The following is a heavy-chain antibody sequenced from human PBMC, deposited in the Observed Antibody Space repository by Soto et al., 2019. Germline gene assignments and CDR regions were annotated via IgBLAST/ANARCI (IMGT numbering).Heavy chain of an antibody. J-gene: IGHJ4*02. CDR1: GFTFSSYA. Sequence: EVQLLESGGGLVQPGGSLRLSCAASGFTFSSYAMSWVRKAPGKGLEWVSAISGSGGSTYYADSVKGRFTISRDNSKNTLYLQMNSLRAEDTAVYYCAKETVLRYFDWLLPIPNFDYWGQGTLVTVSS. CDR2: ISGSGGST. CDR3: AKETVLRYFDWLLPIPNFDY. D-gene: IGHD3-9*01. V-gene: IGHV3-23*01.